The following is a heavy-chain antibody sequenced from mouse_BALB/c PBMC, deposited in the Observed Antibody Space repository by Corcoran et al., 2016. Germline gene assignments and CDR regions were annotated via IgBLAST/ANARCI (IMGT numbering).Heavy chain of an antibody. J-gene: IGHJ4*01. CDR1: GYTFSSYW. V-gene: IGHV1-9*01. D-gene: IGHD1-1*02. Sequence: QVQLHQSGAELMKPGASVKKSCKATGYTFSSYWIEWVKQRPGHGLEGIGEIVPGSGSTNYNEQFKGKATFTADTSSNTAYMQLSSLTSEDSAVYYCARNYSSIYYLGQGTSVTVSS. CDR3: ARNYSSIYY. CDR2: IVPGSGST.